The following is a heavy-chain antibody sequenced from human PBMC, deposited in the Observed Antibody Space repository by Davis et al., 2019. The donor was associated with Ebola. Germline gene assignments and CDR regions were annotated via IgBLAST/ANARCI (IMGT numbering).Heavy chain of an antibody. D-gene: IGHD3-10*01. CDR3: ARGPRSYFRAGGDDY. V-gene: IGHV4-61*03. J-gene: IGHJ4*02. Sequence: LETLSLTCTVSGGSVSSGSYYWSWIRQPPGKGLEWIGYIYYSGSTNYNPSLKSRVTISVDKSINTAYLQWSSLKASDTAMYYCARGPRSYFRAGGDDYWGQGTLVTVSS. CDR1: GGSVSSGSYY. CDR2: IYYSGST.